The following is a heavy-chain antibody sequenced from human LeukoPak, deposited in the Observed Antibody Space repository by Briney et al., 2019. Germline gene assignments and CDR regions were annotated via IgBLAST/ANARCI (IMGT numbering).Heavy chain of an antibody. Sequence: GSLRLSCAASGFTVSSNYMSWVRQAPGKGLEWVSVIYSGGSTYYADSVKGRFTISRDNSKNTLYLQMNSLRAEDTAVYYCAKSGDYYRNYYFDYWGQGTLVTVSS. CDR2: IYSGGST. CDR3: AKSGDYYRNYYFDY. V-gene: IGHV3-53*01. D-gene: IGHD4-17*01. CDR1: GFTVSSNY. J-gene: IGHJ4*02.